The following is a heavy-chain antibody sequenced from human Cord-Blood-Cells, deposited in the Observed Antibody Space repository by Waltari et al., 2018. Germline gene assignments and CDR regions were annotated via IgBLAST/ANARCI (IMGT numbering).Heavy chain of an antibody. CDR2: INSDGSST. V-gene: IGHV3-74*01. CDR1: GFTFSSYW. Sequence: EVQLVESGGGLVQPGGSLRLSCAASGFTFSSYWMHWVRQAPGKGLVWVARINSDGSSTSYAESVKGRFTISRDNAKNTLYLQMNSLRAEDTAVYYCARENKRFGELFFDYWGQGTLVTVSS. D-gene: IGHD3-10*01. CDR3: ARENKRFGELFFDY. J-gene: IGHJ4*02.